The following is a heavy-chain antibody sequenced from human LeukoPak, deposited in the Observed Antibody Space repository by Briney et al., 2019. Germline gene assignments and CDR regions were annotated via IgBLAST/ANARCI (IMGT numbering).Heavy chain of an antibody. CDR1: GGSSSSYY. CDR3: ARGGDAYYDSSGYIP. CDR2: IYYSGST. D-gene: IGHD3-22*01. Sequence: SETLSLTCTVSGGSSSSYYWSWIRQPPGKGLEWIGYIYYSGSTNYNPSLKSRVTISVDTSKNQFSLKLSSVTAADTAVYYCARGGDAYYDSSGYIPWGQGTLVTVSS. V-gene: IGHV4-59*01. J-gene: IGHJ4*02.